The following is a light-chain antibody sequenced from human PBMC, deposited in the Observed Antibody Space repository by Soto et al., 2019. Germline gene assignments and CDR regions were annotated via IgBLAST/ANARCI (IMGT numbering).Light chain of an antibody. V-gene: IGKV2-28*01. CDR2: AGS. CDR1: QSLLHSNGYNY. J-gene: IGKJ3*01. Sequence: EIVMTQSPLSLPVTPGEPASISCKSSQSLLHSNGYNYLDWYLQKPGQSPQLLIYAGSNRASGVPDRFSGSGSGIDFTLKISRVEAEDVAVYYCMQALQAPFTFGPGTKVDIK. CDR3: MQALQAPFT.